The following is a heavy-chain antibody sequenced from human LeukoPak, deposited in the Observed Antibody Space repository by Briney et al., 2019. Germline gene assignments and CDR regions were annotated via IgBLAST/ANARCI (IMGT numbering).Heavy chain of an antibody. J-gene: IGHJ4*02. V-gene: IGHV3-48*01. CDR2: IGSSSTTI. Sequence: PGGSLRLSCAASGFTFSSYGMNWVRQAPGKGLECVSYIGSSSTTIFYADSVKGRFTISRDNSKNTVYLQMNGLRAEDTAVYYCAKDERDLLRHYFDYWGQGTLVTVSS. D-gene: IGHD1-26*01. CDR3: AKDERDLLRHYFDY. CDR1: GFTFSSYG.